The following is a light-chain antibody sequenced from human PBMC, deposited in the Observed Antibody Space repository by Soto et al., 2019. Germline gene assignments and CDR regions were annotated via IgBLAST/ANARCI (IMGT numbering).Light chain of an antibody. J-gene: IGLJ2*01. CDR3: VLYMGSGTVV. CDR1: SGSVSTSYY. Sequence: QAVVTQEPSFSVSPGGTVTLTCGLSSGSVSTSYYPSWYQQNPGQAPRTLIYSTNTRSSGVPDRFSGSILGNKAALTITGAQADDESDYYCVLYMGSGTVVFGGGTQLTVL. V-gene: IGLV8-61*01. CDR2: STN.